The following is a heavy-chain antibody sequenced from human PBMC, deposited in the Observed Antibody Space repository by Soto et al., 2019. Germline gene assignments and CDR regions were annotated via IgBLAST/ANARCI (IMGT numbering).Heavy chain of an antibody. Sequence: PGESLKISCKGSGYSFTTYWIGWVRQMPGKGLEWMGIIFPADSDTRYRPSFQGQVTISADRSIRTAYLQWRSLKASDTAMYYCVRVSGDVMPAAMSWYYGKDVWGQGTAVTVSS. J-gene: IGHJ6*02. CDR1: GYSFTTYW. CDR3: VRVSGDVMPAAMSWYYGKDV. V-gene: IGHV5-51*01. D-gene: IGHD2-2*01. CDR2: IFPADSDT.